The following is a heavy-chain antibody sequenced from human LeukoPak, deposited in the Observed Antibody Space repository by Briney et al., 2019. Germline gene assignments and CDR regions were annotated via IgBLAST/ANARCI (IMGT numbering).Heavy chain of an antibody. D-gene: IGHD3-9*01. CDR2: IDPSDSYT. J-gene: IGHJ6*02. CDR1: GYSFTSYW. V-gene: IGHV5-10-1*01. Sequence: PGESLQISCKGYGYSFTSYWISWVRQMPGKGLEWMGRIDPSDSYTNYSPSFQGHVTISADKSISTAYLQWSSLKASDTAMYYCARLSLRYFDWLPPPYGMDVWGQGTTVTVSS. CDR3: ARLSLRYFDWLPPPYGMDV.